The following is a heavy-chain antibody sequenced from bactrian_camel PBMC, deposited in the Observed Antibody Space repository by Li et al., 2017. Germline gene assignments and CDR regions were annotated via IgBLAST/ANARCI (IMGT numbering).Heavy chain of an antibody. CDR3: ARDGWFWS. CDR2: VGNRDSI. J-gene: IGHJ6*01. V-gene: IGHV3S53*01. CDR1: GYSGSTYC. Sequence: VQLVESGGGSVQAGGSLRLSCAASGYSGSTYCMGWFRQAPGKEREGVASVGNRDSIIVAESVKGRFTISHDNAKNTVYLQMDSLKPEDTARYYCARDGWFWSLGPGNPGHRL. D-gene: IGHD6*01.